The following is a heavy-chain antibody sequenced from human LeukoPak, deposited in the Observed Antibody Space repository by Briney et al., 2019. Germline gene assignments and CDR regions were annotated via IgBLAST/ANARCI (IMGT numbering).Heavy chain of an antibody. CDR3: ARDGVAAAGNFNFDY. Sequence: GGSLRLSCAASGFTFSTYAIHWVRQAPGKGLEWVAVISYDGSTKHYVGSVKGRFTISRDNSKSTLYLQMNSLRAEDTAVYYCARDGVAAAGNFNFDYWGQGTLVTVSS. D-gene: IGHD6-13*01. V-gene: IGHV3-30*04. J-gene: IGHJ4*02. CDR1: GFTFSTYA. CDR2: ISYDGSTK.